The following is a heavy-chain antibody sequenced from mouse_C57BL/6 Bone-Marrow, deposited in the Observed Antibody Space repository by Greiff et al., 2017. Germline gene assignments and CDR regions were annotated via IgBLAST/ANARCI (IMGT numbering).Heavy chain of an antibody. V-gene: IGHV1-82*01. Sequence: VKLMESGPELVKPGASVKISCKASGYAFSSSWMNWVKQRPGKGLEWIGRIYPGDGDTNYNGKFKGQATLTADKSSSTAYMQLSSLTSEDSAVYFCARGVITTVVADVYAMDDWGQGTSVTVSS. J-gene: IGHJ4*01. D-gene: IGHD1-1*01. CDR1: GYAFSSSW. CDR3: ARGVITTVVADVYAMDD. CDR2: IYPGDGDT.